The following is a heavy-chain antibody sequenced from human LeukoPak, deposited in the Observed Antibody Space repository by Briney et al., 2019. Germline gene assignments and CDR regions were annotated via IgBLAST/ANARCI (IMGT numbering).Heavy chain of an antibody. V-gene: IGHV1-2*02. J-gene: IGHJ4*02. CDR3: AREGKGYNFLKAWDF. CDR1: AYTFTGHY. CDR2: INPLSGGT. D-gene: IGHD5-24*01. Sequence: ASVKVSRKASAYTFTGHYIHWARQAPGQGLEWMGWINPLSGGTKYAQKFQGRVTMTRDTSINTTNLELTRLTSDDTALYYCAREGKGYNFLKAWDFWGQGTLVTVSS.